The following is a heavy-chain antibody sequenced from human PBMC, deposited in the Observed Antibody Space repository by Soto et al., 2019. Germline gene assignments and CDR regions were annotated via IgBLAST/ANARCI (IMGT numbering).Heavy chain of an antibody. CDR2: IYYSGST. D-gene: IGHD1-26*01. Sequence: QVQLQESGPGLVKPSETLSLTCTVSGGSISSYYWSWIRQPPGKGLEWIGYIYYSGSTNYNPSLKSRVTISVDTSKNQFSLKLSSVTAADTAVYYCGRRWGAAVDYWGQGTLVTVSS. V-gene: IGHV4-59*08. J-gene: IGHJ4*02. CDR1: GGSISSYY. CDR3: GRRWGAAVDY.